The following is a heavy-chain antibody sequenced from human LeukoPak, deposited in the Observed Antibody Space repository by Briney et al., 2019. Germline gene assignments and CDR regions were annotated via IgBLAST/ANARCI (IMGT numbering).Heavy chain of an antibody. CDR2: ISSSSSYI. V-gene: IGHV3-21*01. J-gene: IGHJ6*02. Sequence: GGSLRLSCAASGFTFSNYRMNWVRQAPGKGLEWVSSISSSSSYIYYADSVKGRLTISRDNAKNSLYLQMNSLRAEDTAVYYCARDPNYYGSGNHGMDVWGQGTTVTVSS. CDR3: ARDPNYYGSGNHGMDV. D-gene: IGHD3-10*01. CDR1: GFTFSNYR.